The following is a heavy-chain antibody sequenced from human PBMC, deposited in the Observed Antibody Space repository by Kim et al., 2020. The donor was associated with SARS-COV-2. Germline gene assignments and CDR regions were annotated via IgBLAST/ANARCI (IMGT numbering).Heavy chain of an antibody. Sequence: SETLSLTCTVSGGSISSSSYYWGWIRQPPGKGLEWIGSIYYSGSTYYNPSLKSRVTISVDTSKNQFSLKLSSVTAADTAVYYCARRFLTGYYYYGMDVWGQGTTVTVSS. CDR2: IYYSGST. CDR3: ARRFLTGYYYYGMDV. CDR1: GGSISSSSYY. V-gene: IGHV4-39*01. D-gene: IGHD7-27*01. J-gene: IGHJ6*02.